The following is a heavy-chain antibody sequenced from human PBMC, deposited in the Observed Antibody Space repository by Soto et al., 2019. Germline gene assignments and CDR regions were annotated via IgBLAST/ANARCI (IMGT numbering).Heavy chain of an antibody. J-gene: IGHJ3*02. Sequence: QVHLVQSGAEVKKPGASMKISCTASGYTLTSHHVHWVWQAPGRGLEWMGSINPANGVAQYTERFQGRVTMTRDTPTNTVYMELRGLTSDDPAVFYCARGGGVGVPGASAFDIWGQGTMVTVSS. CDR3: ARGGGVGVPGASAFDI. CDR1: GYTLTSHH. D-gene: IGHD3-3*01. CDR2: INPANGVA. V-gene: IGHV1-2*02.